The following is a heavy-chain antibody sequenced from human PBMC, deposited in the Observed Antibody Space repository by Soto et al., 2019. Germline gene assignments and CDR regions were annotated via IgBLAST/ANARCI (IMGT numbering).Heavy chain of an antibody. D-gene: IGHD6-19*01. J-gene: IGHJ4*02. CDR1: GFAFSNYA. CDR2: ISYDGSYK. CDR3: ARDGRSPYSSGWYYFDY. Sequence: GGSLRLSCAASGFAFSNYAMHWVRQTPGKGLEWVAVISYDGSYKYYADPVKGRFTISRDNSKNTMSLQMSSLTAGDTAVYYCARDGRSPYSSGWYYFDYWGQGTLVTVSS. V-gene: IGHV3-30*03.